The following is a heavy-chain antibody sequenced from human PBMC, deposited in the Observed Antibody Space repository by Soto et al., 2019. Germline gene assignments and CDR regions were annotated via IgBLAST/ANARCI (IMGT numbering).Heavy chain of an antibody. V-gene: IGHV1-69*13. CDR3: ASGVSATSYYYYYVMDV. D-gene: IGHD2-8*01. CDR2: IIPIFGTA. CDR1: GGTFSSYA. Sequence: SVKVSCKASGGTFSSYAISWVRQAPGQGLEWMGGIIPIFGTANYAQKFQGRVTITADESTSTAYMELSSLRSEDTAVYYCASGVSATSYYYYYVMDVWGQGTTVTVSS. J-gene: IGHJ6*02.